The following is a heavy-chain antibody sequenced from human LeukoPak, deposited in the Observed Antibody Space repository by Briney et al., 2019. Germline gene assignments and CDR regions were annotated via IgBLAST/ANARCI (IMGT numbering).Heavy chain of an antibody. CDR3: ARDFRITMVDY. CDR2: IFHSRST. CDR1: GASITSSGYY. Sequence: SETLSLTCTVSGASITSSGYYWGWIRQPPGKGLEWIGTIFHSRSTYYNLSLKSRVTISLDTSKNQFSLRLSSVTAADTAVYYCARDFRITMVDYGGQGTLVTVSS. D-gene: IGHD3-10*01. J-gene: IGHJ4*02. V-gene: IGHV4-39*07.